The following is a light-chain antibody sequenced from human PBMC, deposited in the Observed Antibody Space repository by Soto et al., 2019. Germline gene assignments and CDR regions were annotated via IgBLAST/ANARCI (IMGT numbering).Light chain of an antibody. Sequence: EIVVTQSPGTLSLSPGERATLSCRASQSVSSSYLAWYQQKPGQAPRLLIYGASSRATGIPDRFSGSGSGTEFTLTISRLEPEDFAVYYCQQYGSSLYTFGQGTKLEIK. CDR2: GAS. V-gene: IGKV3-20*01. CDR3: QQYGSSLYT. J-gene: IGKJ2*01. CDR1: QSVSSSY.